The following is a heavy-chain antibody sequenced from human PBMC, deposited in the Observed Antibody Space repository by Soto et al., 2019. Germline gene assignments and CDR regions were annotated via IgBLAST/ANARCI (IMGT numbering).Heavy chain of an antibody. D-gene: IGHD1-26*01. CDR2: TYYRSKWYN. CDR3: ARDLEGVGATTPMVYFYYVMDV. V-gene: IGHV6-1*01. Sequence: SQTLSLTCDISGDSVSSNSAAWNWIRQSPSRGLEWLGRTYYRSKWYNDYAVSVKSRITINPDTSKNQFSLQLNSVTPEDTAVYYCARDLEGVGATTPMVYFYYVMDVWGQGTTVTVSS. CDR1: GDSVSSNSAA. J-gene: IGHJ6*02.